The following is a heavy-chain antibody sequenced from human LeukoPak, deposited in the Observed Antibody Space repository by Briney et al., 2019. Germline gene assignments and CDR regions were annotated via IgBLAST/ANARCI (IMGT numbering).Heavy chain of an antibody. CDR1: GGSISSSSYY. D-gene: IGHD6-6*01. Sequence: PSETLSLTCTVSGGSISSSSYYWVWIRQPPGKGLEWIGSIYYSGSTYYNPSLKSRVTISVDTSKNQFSLKLSSVTAADTAVYYCARLSSSSWSYWFDPWGQGTLVTVSS. CDR3: ARLSSSSWSYWFDP. CDR2: IYYSGST. V-gene: IGHV4-39*01. J-gene: IGHJ5*02.